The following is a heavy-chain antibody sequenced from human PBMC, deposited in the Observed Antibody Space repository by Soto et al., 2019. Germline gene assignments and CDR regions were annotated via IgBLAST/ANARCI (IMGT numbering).Heavy chain of an antibody. CDR2: IYSGGST. V-gene: IGHV3-53*01. J-gene: IGHJ2*01. Sequence: EVQLVESGGGLIQPGGSLRLSCAASGFTVSSNYMSWVRQAPGKGLEWVSVIYSGGSTYYADSVKGRFTISSDNSKNTLYLQMNSLRAEDTAVYYCARDKDSSGYHWYFDLWGRGTLVTVSS. D-gene: IGHD3-22*01. CDR3: ARDKDSSGYHWYFDL. CDR1: GFTVSSNY.